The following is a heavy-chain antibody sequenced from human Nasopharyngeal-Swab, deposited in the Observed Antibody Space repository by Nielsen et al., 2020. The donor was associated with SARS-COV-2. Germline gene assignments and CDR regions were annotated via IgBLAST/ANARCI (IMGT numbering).Heavy chain of an antibody. V-gene: IGHV3-49*04. CDR2: IRSKPYGGTT. CDR1: GFTFGDYA. J-gene: IGHJ4*01. CDR3: ARGSGYSGSYEDY. Sequence: GESLKISCTASGFTFGDYAMSWVRQAPGKGLEWIGFIRSKPYGGTTEYAASVKGRFTISRDDSKSIAYLQMNSLKTDDTAVYYCARGSGYSGSYEDYWGQGTLVTVSS. D-gene: IGHD1-26*01.